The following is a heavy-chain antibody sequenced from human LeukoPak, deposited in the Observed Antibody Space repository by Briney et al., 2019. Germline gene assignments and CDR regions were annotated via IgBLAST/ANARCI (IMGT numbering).Heavy chain of an antibody. D-gene: IGHD3-10*01. CDR2: IIPILGIA. V-gene: IGHV1-69*04. Sequence: PWASVKVSCKASGGTFSSYAISWVRQAPGQGLEWMGRIIPILGIANYAQKFQGRVTITADKSTSTAYMELSSLRSEDTAVYYCASEYYGSGSYPFDYWGQGTLVTVSS. CDR3: ASEYYGSGSYPFDY. CDR1: GGTFSSYA. J-gene: IGHJ4*02.